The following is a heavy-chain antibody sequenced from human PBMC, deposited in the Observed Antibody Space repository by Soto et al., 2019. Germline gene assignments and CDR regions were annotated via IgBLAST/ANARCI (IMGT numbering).Heavy chain of an antibody. V-gene: IGHV3-53*01. Sequence: YSDGSPYYADSVKGRFTISRDNSKNALYLQMNSLRAEDTAVYYCARDLSVGFCSGGTCYGYWGQGTLVTVSS. CDR2: YSDGSP. CDR3: ARDLSVGFCSGGTCYGY. J-gene: IGHJ4*02. D-gene: IGHD2-15*01.